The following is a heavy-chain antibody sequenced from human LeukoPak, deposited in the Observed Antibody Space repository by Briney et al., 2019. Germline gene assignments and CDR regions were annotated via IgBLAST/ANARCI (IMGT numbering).Heavy chain of an antibody. V-gene: IGHV4-34*01. CDR3: AFEERDGYNLPFDY. Sequence: PSGTLSLTCAVYGGSFSGYYWSWIRQPPGKGLEWIGEINHSGSTNYNPSLKSRVTISVDTSKNQFSLKLSSVTAADTAVYYCAFEERDGYNLPFDYWGQGTLVTVSS. CDR1: GGSFSGYY. J-gene: IGHJ4*02. CDR2: INHSGST. D-gene: IGHD5-24*01.